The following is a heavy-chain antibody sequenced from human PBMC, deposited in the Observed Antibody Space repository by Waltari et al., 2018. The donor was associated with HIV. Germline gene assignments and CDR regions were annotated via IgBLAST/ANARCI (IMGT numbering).Heavy chain of an antibody. D-gene: IGHD6-19*01. J-gene: IGHJ6*02. CDR1: GFTFSNYE. V-gene: IGHV3-48*03. CDR3: AKAVGDTSGRYWGGDV. Sequence: GGGLVQPGGSLRLSCAGSGFTFSNYEMTWVRQAPGKGLEWISYISAGGTKYYADSVKGRFSISRDNAKNSLYLQMNSLRAEDTAVYYCAKAVGDTSGRYWGGDVWGQGTTVTVSS. CDR2: ISAGGTK.